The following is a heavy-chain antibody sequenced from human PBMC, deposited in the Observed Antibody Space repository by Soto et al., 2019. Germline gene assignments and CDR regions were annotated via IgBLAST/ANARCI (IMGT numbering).Heavy chain of an antibody. CDR1: GGSFSGYY. CDR3: ARERFFYYYGMDV. D-gene: IGHD3-3*01. V-gene: IGHV4-34*01. CDR2: INHSGST. J-gene: IGHJ6*02. Sequence: PSETLSLTCAVYGGSFSGYYWSWIRQPPGKGLEWIGEINHSGSTNYNPSLKSRVTISVDTSKNQFSLKLSSVTAADTAVYYCARERFFYYYGMDVWGQGTTVTVS.